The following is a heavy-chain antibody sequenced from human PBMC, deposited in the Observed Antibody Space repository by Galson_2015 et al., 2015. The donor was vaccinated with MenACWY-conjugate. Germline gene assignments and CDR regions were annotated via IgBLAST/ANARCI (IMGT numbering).Heavy chain of an antibody. J-gene: IGHJ4*02. D-gene: IGHD1-26*01. CDR2: ISTGGDNT. CDR3: ATKGGSLGVTRVYYLDY. V-gene: IGHV3-23*01. Sequence: SLRLSCAASGFTFSNYAMSWVRQAPGKGLEWVSEISTGGDNTYDADSVKGRFTSSRDDSKNTLYLQMSSLRADDTAVYFCATKGGSLGVTRVYYLDYWGRGTLVTVSS. CDR1: GFTFSNYA.